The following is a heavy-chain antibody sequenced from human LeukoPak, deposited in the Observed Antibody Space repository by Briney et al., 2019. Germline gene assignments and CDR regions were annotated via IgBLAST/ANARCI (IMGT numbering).Heavy chain of an antibody. J-gene: IGHJ4*02. CDR1: GYTFTSNY. V-gene: IGHV1-46*01. CDR2: IYPRDGST. CDR3: ARDQEGFDY. Sequence: ASVKVSCKSSGYTFTSNYTHWVRQDPGQGLDWMGMIYPRDGSTSYAQKFQGRVTVTRDTSTSTVHMELSGLRSEDTAVYYCARDQEGFDYWGQGTLVTVSS.